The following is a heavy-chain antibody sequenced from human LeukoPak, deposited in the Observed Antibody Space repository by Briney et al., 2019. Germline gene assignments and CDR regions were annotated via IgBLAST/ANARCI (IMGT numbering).Heavy chain of an antibody. CDR2: LYNTGST. D-gene: IGHD2-15*01. Sequence: SETLSLTCSVSGDSITNYNYHWGWIRQPPGMGLEWIGRLYNTGSTDNTDSNPSLQSRVTISVDTSKNQFSLKLSSVTAADTAVYYCARQSHCSGGSCYYIDYWGQGTLVTVSS. CDR3: ARQSHCSGGSCYYIDY. J-gene: IGHJ4*02. V-gene: IGHV4-39*01. CDR1: GDSITNYNYH.